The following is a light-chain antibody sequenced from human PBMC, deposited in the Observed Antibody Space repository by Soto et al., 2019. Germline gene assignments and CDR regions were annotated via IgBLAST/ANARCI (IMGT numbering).Light chain of an antibody. V-gene: IGKV3-11*01. CDR1: QSISNY. J-gene: IGKJ2*01. CDR3: QQRSNWPPVT. CDR2: DAS. Sequence: EIVLTQSPATLSLSPGERATLSCRASQSISNYLAWYQQKPVQAPRLLIYDASNRATGIPARFSGSGSGTDFTLTISSLEPEDFAVYYCQQRSNWPPVTFGQGTKLEIK.